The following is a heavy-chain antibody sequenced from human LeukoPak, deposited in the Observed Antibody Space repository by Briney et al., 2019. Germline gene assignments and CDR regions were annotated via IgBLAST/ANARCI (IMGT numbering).Heavy chain of an antibody. CDR2: MSSSGTTI. J-gene: IGHJ4*02. V-gene: IGHV3-48*01. D-gene: IGHD2-2*01. Sequence: QTGGSLRLSCAVSGFTFRNYGMKGGRESREKGGEGISYMSSSGTTISYADSVKGRFPISRDSTRNSLYLQMNSLRAEDTAVYYCARDLKAYSSSGAVDYWGQGTLVTVSS. CDR3: ARDLKAYSSSGAVDY. CDR1: GFTFRNYG.